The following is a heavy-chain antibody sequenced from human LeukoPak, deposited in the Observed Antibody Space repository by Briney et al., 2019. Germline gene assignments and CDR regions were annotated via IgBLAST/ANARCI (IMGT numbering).Heavy chain of an antibody. J-gene: IGHJ4*02. Sequence: GGSLRLSCAASGFTVSSTYMSWVRQAPGKGLEWVSVIYSGGSTYYADSVKGRFTISRDNSKNTLYLQMNSLRAEDTAVYYCARDRLYSSSSEDYWGQGTLVTVS. D-gene: IGHD6-6*01. CDR2: IYSGGST. V-gene: IGHV3-53*01. CDR3: ARDRLYSSSSEDY. CDR1: GFTVSSTY.